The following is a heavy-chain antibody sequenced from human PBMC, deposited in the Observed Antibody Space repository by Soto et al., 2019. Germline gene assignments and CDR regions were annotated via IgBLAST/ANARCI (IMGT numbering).Heavy chain of an antibody. CDR2: IIPIFDII. CDR1: GGTFRSYS. CDR3: ARPDEGGYSSNHHYYYALDV. J-gene: IGHJ6*02. V-gene: IGHV1-69*01. Sequence: QVQLVQSGAEVKKPGSSVKVSCKASGGTFRSYSISWVRQAPGQGLEWMGGIIPIFDIINYAQKFQSRVTITAEESTSTAYMELSSLGSDDTAVYYCARPDEGGYSSNHHYYYALDVWGQGTTVTV. D-gene: IGHD3-22*01.